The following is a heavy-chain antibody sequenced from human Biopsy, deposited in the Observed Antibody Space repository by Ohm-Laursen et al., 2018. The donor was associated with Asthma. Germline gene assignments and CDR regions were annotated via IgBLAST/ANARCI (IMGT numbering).Heavy chain of an antibody. CDR2: IYSSGDT. CDR3: ARDRAMISET. J-gene: IGHJ5*02. V-gene: IGHV4-30-4*08. Sequence: PSQTLSLTCSVSGYSISNGGYYWTWVRQRPGKGLEWIAYIYSSGDTYYSPSLKSRVSISLDTSKNQFSLRLTSVTAADTAVYYCARDRAMISETWGQGTLVTVSS. D-gene: IGHD3-22*01. CDR1: GYSISNGGYY.